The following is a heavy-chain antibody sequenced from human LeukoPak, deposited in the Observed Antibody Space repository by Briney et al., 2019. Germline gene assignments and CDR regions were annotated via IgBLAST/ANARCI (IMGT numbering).Heavy chain of an antibody. Sequence: PSETLSLTCSVSGGSMRSDSSFWSWIRQPAGKGLEWIGRIYATGNTNYNPSLERRVTISVDTSKNQFSLELTSATAADTAVYYCARERYCSSTSCYTDDAFDIWGQGTMVTVSS. D-gene: IGHD2-2*02. CDR3: ARERYCSSTSCYTDDAFDI. CDR1: GGSMRSDSSF. J-gene: IGHJ3*02. V-gene: IGHV4-61*02. CDR2: IYATGNT.